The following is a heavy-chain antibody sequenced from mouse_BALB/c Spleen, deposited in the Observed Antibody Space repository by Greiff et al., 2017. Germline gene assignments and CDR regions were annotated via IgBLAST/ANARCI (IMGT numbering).Heavy chain of an antibody. D-gene: IGHD1-1*01. CDR1: GFTFSSFG. CDR3: ARHNYGSSYPSYWYLGV. J-gene: IGHJ1*01. CDR2: ISSGSSTI. V-gene: IGHV5-17*02. Sequence: EVMLVESGGGLVQPGGSRKLSCAASGFTFSSFGMHWVRQAPEKGLEWVAYISSGSSTIYYADTVKGRFTISRDNPKNTLFLQMTSLRSEDTAMYNCARHNYGSSYPSYWYLGVWGAGDTDTVSS.